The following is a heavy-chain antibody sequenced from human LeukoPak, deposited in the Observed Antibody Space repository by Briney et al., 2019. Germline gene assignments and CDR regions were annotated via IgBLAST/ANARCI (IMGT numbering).Heavy chain of an antibody. D-gene: IGHD6-13*01. J-gene: IGHJ3*02. V-gene: IGHV1-24*01. CDR3: ATASWREGHGGAFDI. Sequence: ASVKVSCKVSGYTLTELSIHWVRQAPGKGLEWMGGLDSEDGETIYAQKFQGRVTMTEDTSTDTAYMELSSLRSEDTAVYYCATASWREGHGGAFDIWGQGTMVTVSS. CDR2: LDSEDGET. CDR1: GYTLTELS.